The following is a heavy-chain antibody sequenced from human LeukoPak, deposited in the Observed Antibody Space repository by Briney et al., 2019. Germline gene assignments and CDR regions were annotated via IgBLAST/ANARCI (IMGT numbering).Heavy chain of an antibody. Sequence: GGSLRLSCAASGFTYSRHWMYWVRQAPGKGLEWVANIKQDGSAKPYVDSVKGRFTISRDNAKNSLFLQMNSLRAEDTAVYYCARDNGWSADFWGQGTLVTVSS. CDR2: IKQDGSAK. CDR3: ARDNGWSADF. CDR1: GFTYSRHW. V-gene: IGHV3-7*03. J-gene: IGHJ4*02. D-gene: IGHD2-15*01.